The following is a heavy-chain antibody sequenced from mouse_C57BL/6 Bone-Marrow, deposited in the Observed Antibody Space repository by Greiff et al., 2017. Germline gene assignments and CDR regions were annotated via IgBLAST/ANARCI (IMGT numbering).Heavy chain of an antibody. V-gene: IGHV5-15*01. CDR2: ISNLAYSI. CDR3: ARGDSFAY. Sequence: EVKLLEPGGGLVQPGGSLKLSCAASGFTFSDYGMAWVRQAPRKGPEWVAFISNLAYSIYYADTVTGRFTISRENAKNTLYLEMGRLRSEDTAMYYCARGDSFAYWGQGTLVTVSA. J-gene: IGHJ3*01. CDR1: GFTFSDYG. D-gene: IGHD3-3*01.